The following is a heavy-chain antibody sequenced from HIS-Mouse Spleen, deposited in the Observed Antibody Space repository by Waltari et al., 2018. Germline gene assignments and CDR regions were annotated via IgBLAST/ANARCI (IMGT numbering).Heavy chain of an antibody. V-gene: IGHV4-39*07. CDR2: SCYSGST. CDR1: GGSISSSSYY. J-gene: IGHJ2*01. CDR3: AREIPYSSSWYDWYFDL. Sequence: QLQLQESGPGLVKPSETLSLTCTVSGGSISSSSYYWGWIRQPPGKGLGWIGSSCYSGSTSYNPALKSRVTISVDTSKNQFSLKLRSVTAADTAVYYCAREIPYSSSWYDWYFDLWGRGTLVTVSS. D-gene: IGHD6-13*01.